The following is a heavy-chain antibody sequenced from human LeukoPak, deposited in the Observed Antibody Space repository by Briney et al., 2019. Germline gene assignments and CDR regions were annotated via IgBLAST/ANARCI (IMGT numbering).Heavy chain of an antibody. CDR3: ARKDYGDFRYDY. CDR1: GGTFSSYA. CDR2: IIPIFGTA. V-gene: IGHV1-69*13. J-gene: IGHJ4*02. D-gene: IGHD4-17*01. Sequence: SVKVSCKASGGTFSSYAISWVRQAPGQGLEWMGGIIPIFGTANYAQKFQGRVTITADESTSTAYMELSSLRSEDTAVYYCARKDYGDFRYDYWGQGTLVTVSS.